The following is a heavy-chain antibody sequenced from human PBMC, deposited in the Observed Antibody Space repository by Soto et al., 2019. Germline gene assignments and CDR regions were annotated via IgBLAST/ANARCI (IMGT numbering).Heavy chain of an antibody. D-gene: IGHD4-17*01. CDR1: CRSFSAYY. Sequence: SDSLYRICADYCRSFSAYYWSWIRQPPGRVLQWIGEINHSGSTNYNPSLKSRVTISVDTSKNQFSLKLSSVTAADTAVYYCARKFRAPPPTTVTTMGYYYYYMDVWGKGTTVT. J-gene: IGHJ6*03. CDR3: ARKFRAPPPTTVTTMGYYYYYMDV. V-gene: IGHV4-34*01. CDR2: INHSGST.